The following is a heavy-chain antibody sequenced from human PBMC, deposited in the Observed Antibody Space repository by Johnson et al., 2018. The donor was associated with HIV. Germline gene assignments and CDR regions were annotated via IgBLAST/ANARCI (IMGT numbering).Heavy chain of an antibody. D-gene: IGHD6-13*01. Sequence: VQLVESGGGVVQPGGSLRLSCAASGFTFSSYWMHWVRQAPGKGLVWVSLIHSGGTTFYAESVKGRFTISRDNSKNTLSRQMNSLRAEDTAVYYCARGGYLDAFDIWGQGTMVTVSS. CDR2: IHSGGTT. V-gene: IGHV3-66*02. CDR3: ARGGYLDAFDI. CDR1: GFTFSSYW. J-gene: IGHJ3*02.